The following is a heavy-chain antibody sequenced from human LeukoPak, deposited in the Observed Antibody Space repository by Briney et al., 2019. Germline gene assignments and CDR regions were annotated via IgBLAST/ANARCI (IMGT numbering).Heavy chain of an antibody. J-gene: IGHJ4*02. CDR3: TTALEYYFDY. V-gene: IGHV3-15*01. Sequence: GGSLRLSCAASGFTFSNAWMSWVRQAPGKGLEWVGRIKSKTVGGTTDYAAPVKGRFTISRDDSKNTLYLQMNSLKTEDTAVYYCTTALEYYFDYWGQGTLVTVSS. CDR1: GFTFSNAW. CDR2: IKSKTVGGTT.